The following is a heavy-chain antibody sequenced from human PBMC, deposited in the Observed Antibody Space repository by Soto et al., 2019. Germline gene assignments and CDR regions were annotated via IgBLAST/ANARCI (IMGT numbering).Heavy chain of an antibody. V-gene: IGHV4-38-2*01. Sequence: ETLSLTCAVSGYSISSGYYWGWIRQPPGKGLEWIGSIYHSGNTYYNPSLQSRVTISVDTSKNQFSLKLRSVTAADTAVYYCARVSRYYDSSGVNDWGQGTLVTVSS. D-gene: IGHD3-22*01. CDR1: GYSISSGYY. J-gene: IGHJ4*02. CDR2: IYHSGNT. CDR3: ARVSRYYDSSGVND.